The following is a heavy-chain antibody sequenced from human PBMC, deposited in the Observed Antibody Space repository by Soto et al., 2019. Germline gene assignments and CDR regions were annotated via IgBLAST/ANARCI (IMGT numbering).Heavy chain of an antibody. J-gene: IGHJ6*03. Sequence: KPGGSLRLSCAASGFTFSSYSMNWVRQAPGKGLEWVSSISSSSSYIYYADSVKGRFTISRDNAKNSLYLQMNSLRAEDTAVYYCAGPGHYYYYYMDVWGKGTTVTVSS. CDR1: GFTFSSYS. V-gene: IGHV3-21*01. CDR2: ISSSSSYI. CDR3: AGPGHYYYYYMDV.